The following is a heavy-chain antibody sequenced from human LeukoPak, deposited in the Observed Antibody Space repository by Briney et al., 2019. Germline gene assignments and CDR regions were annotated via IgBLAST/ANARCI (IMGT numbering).Heavy chain of an antibody. D-gene: IGHD4-23*01. CDR2: INSGGSAI. CDR1: GFTFNSYE. CDR3: ARDRGGNFDY. J-gene: IGHJ4*02. V-gene: IGHV3-48*03. Sequence: SGGSLRLTCAASGFTFNSYEMNWVRQAPGKGLEWVSYINSGGSAIYYADSVKGRFTISRDNAKSSLFLQMNSLRAEDTAVYYCARDRGGNFDYWGQGTLVTVSS.